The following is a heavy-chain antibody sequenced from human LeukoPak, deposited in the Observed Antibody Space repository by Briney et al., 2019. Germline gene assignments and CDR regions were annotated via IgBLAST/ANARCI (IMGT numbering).Heavy chain of an antibody. V-gene: IGHV4-31*03. CDR3: ARGGGSGYSYG. Sequence: MTSETLSLTCTVSGVSISNGDHYWSWIRQHPGKGLEWIGHIYYSGSTYYNPSLKSRGIISVDTSKNQFSLKLSSVTAADTAVYYCARGGGSGYSYGWGQGTLVTVSS. J-gene: IGHJ4*02. CDR1: GVSISNGDHY. CDR2: IYYSGST. D-gene: IGHD5-18*01.